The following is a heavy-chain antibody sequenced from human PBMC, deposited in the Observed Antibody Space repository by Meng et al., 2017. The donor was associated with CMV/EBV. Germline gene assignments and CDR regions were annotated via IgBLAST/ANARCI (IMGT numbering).Heavy chain of an antibody. J-gene: IGHJ4*02. CDR2: IKQDGSEK. Sequence: GGSLRLSCAASGFTFSSYWTSWVRQAPGKGLEWVANIKQDGSEKYYVDSVKGRFTISRDNAKNSLYLQMNSLRAEDTAVYYCARDLGGGATTGNYWGQGTLVTVSS. CDR1: GFTFSSYW. V-gene: IGHV3-7*01. CDR3: ARDLGGGATTGNY. D-gene: IGHD1-26*01.